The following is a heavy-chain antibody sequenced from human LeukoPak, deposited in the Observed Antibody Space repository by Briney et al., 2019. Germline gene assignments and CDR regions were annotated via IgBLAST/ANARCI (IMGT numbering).Heavy chain of an antibody. J-gene: IGHJ5*02. CDR3: ARVRVVAGTLDWFDP. V-gene: IGHV1-18*01. CDR1: GYTFTSYG. Sequence: GASVKVSCKASGYTFTSYGISWVRQAPGQGLEWMGWISAYNGNTNYAQKLQGRVTMTTDTSTSTAYMELRSLRSDDTAVYYCARVRVVAGTLDWFDPWGQGTLVTVSS. D-gene: IGHD6-19*01. CDR2: ISAYNGNT.